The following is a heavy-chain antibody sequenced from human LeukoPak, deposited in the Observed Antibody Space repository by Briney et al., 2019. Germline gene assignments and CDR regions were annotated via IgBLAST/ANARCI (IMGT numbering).Heavy chain of an antibody. Sequence: GESLKISCKGSGYSFTSYWIGWVRQMPGKGLEWMGVIYPGDSDTRYSPSFQGQVTISADKSISTAYLQWSSLKASDTAMYYCARQNRPAPYGMDVWGQGTTVTVSS. V-gene: IGHV5-51*01. CDR1: GYSFTSYW. J-gene: IGHJ6*02. CDR2: IYPGDSDT. CDR3: ARQNRPAPYGMDV.